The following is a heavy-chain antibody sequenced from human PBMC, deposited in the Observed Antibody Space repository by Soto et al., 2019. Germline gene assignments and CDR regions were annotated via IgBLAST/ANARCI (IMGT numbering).Heavy chain of an antibody. D-gene: IGHD3-3*01. V-gene: IGHV3-53*01. CDR2: IYDSGGT. CDR3: ARRHDFWSGYSYKYGLDV. J-gene: IGHJ6*02. CDR1: GFTVSSNY. Sequence: PVGSLRLSCAVSGFTVSSNYMSWVRQAPGKGLEWLSVIYDSGGTYYADSVKGRFTIARDDPKNTLYLQMHGLRAEDTAVYYCARRHDFWSGYSYKYGLDVWGQGTTVTVSS.